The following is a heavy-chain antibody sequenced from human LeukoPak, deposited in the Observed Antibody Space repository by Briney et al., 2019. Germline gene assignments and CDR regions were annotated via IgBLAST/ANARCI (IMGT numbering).Heavy chain of an antibody. CDR1: GGSISSGGYY. Sequence: SQTLSLTCTVSGGSISSGGYYWSWIRQHPGKGLEWMGYIYYSGRTYYNPSLESRVIISLDTSKNQFSLKLSSVTAADTAVYYCARRSSSSGYFDYWGQGTLATVSS. D-gene: IGHD6-6*01. CDR2: IYYSGRT. V-gene: IGHV4-31*03. J-gene: IGHJ4*02. CDR3: ARRSSSSGYFDY.